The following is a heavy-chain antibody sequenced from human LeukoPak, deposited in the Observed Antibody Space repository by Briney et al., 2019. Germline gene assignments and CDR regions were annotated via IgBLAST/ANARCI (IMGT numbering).Heavy chain of an antibody. CDR2: ISSSSSYI. V-gene: IGHV3-21*01. CDR3: ARDWAIVVVTAILRDYYGMDV. CDR1: GFTFSSYS. J-gene: IGHJ6*02. Sequence: GGSLRLSSAASGFTFSSYSMNWVRQAPGKGLEWVSSISSSSSYIYYADSVKGRFTISRDNAKNSLYLQMNSLRAEDTAVYYCARDWAIVVVTAILRDYYGMDVWGQGTTVTVSS. D-gene: IGHD2-21*02.